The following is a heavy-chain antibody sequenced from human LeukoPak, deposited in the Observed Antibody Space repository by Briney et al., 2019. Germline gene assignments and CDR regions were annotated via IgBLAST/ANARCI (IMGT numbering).Heavy chain of an antibody. V-gene: IGHV3-11*04. Sequence: SYISSSGSTIYYADSVKGRFTISRDNAKNSLYLQMNSLRAEDTAVYYCARVSGAAARRGDYWGQGTLVTVSS. CDR3: ARVSGAAARRGDY. J-gene: IGHJ4*02. CDR2: ISSSGSTI. D-gene: IGHD6-13*01.